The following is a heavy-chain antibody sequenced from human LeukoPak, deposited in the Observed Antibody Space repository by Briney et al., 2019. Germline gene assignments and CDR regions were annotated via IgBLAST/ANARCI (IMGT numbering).Heavy chain of an antibody. V-gene: IGHV3-43*02. J-gene: IGHJ4*02. D-gene: IGHD3-16*01. CDR2: ISGDGGST. CDR1: GFTFDDYA. CDR3: ARDSDRGGVPYAPR. Sequence: PGGSLRLSCAASGFTFDDYAMHWVRQAPGKGLEWVSLISGDGGSTYYTDSVKGRFTISRDNSKNSLYLQMNSLRAEDTAVYYCARDSDRGGVPYAPRWGQGTLVTVSS.